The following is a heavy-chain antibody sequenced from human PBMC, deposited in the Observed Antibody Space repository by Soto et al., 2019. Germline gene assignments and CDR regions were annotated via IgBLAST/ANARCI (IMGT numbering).Heavy chain of an antibody. CDR3: ASSGRFGDYYYYYYMDV. J-gene: IGHJ6*03. V-gene: IGHV4-59*01. Sequence: SETLSLTCTVSGGSISSYYWSWIRQPLGKGLEWIGYIYYSGSTNYNPSLKSRVTISVDTSKNQFSLKLSSVTAADTAVYYCASSGRFGDYYYYYYMDVWGKGTTVTVSS. CDR1: GGSISSYY. D-gene: IGHD3-10*01. CDR2: IYYSGST.